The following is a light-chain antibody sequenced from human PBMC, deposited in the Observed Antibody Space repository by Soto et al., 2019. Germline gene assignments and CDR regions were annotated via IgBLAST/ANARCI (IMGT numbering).Light chain of an antibody. CDR3: QRYNNWPLT. J-gene: IGKJ4*01. CDR1: QSVTNRF. Sequence: EIVLTQSPGTLSLSPGERATLSCRASQSVTNRFLAWYQQKPGQAPRLLIYDTSTRATGVPTRFSGSRSGAEFTLTINSLQSEDFAIYYCQRYNNWPLTFGGGTKVDIK. CDR2: DTS. V-gene: IGKV3-15*01.